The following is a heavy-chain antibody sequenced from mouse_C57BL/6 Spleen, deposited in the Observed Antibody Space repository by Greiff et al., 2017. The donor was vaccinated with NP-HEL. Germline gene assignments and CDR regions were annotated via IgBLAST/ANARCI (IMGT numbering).Heavy chain of an antibody. CDR1: GFTFSSYA. CDR3: ARVYGSSYNYFDY. J-gene: IGHJ2*01. CDR2: ISDGGSYT. Sequence: EVKLMESGGGLVKPGGSLKLSCAASGFTFSSYAMSWVRQTPEKRLEWVATISDGGSYTYYPDNVKGRFTISRDNAKNNLYLQMSHLKSEDTAMYYCARVYGSSYNYFDYWGQGTTLTVSS. V-gene: IGHV5-4*03. D-gene: IGHD1-1*01.